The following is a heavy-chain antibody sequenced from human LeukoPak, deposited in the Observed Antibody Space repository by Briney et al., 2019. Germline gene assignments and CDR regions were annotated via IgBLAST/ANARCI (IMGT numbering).Heavy chain of an antibody. CDR1: GFTFSSYA. J-gene: IGHJ4*02. D-gene: IGHD3-10*01. Sequence: GGTLRLSCAASGFTFSSYAMHWVRQAPGKGLEYVSAISSNGGSTYYANSVKGRFTISRDNSKNTLYLQMGSLRAEDMAVYYCARDLRWFGELMGFDYWGQGTLVTVSS. CDR2: ISSNGGST. CDR3: ARDLRWFGELMGFDY. V-gene: IGHV3-64*01.